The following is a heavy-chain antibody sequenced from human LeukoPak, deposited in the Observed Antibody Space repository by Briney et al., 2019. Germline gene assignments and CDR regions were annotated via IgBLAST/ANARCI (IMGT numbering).Heavy chain of an antibody. CDR2: IIHGGSA. Sequence: SETLSLTCAVYGGSFSGYYWSWIRQSPGKGLEWIGEIIHGGSANYNPSLKSRVTISIDASKSQFSLKLTSVTAADTAVYYCAGYRGSPHYFDYWGQGTLVTVSS. CDR3: AGYRGSPHYFDY. CDR1: GGSFSGYY. D-gene: IGHD5-12*01. J-gene: IGHJ4*02. V-gene: IGHV4-34*12.